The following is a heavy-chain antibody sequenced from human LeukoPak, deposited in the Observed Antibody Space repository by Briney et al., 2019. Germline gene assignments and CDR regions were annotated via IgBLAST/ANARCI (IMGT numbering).Heavy chain of an antibody. CDR3: ARVAAYGDYAGDYFDY. V-gene: IGHV3-64*01. CDR2: ISSNGGST. Sequence: GGSLRLSCAASGFTFSSYAMHWVRQAPGKGLEYVSAISSNGGSTYYANSVKGRFTISRDNSKNTLYLQMGSLRAEDMAVYYCARVAAYGDYAGDYFDYWGQGTLVTVSS. D-gene: IGHD4-17*01. J-gene: IGHJ4*02. CDR1: GFTFSSYA.